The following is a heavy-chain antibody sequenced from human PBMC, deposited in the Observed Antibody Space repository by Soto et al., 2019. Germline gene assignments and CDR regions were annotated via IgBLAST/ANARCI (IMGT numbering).Heavy chain of an antibody. J-gene: IGHJ3*02. CDR2: ISGSGGST. D-gene: IGHD3-22*01. V-gene: IGHV3-23*01. Sequence: PGGSLRLSCAASGFTFSSYAMSWVRQAPGKGLEWVSAISGSGGSTYYADSVKGRFTISRDNSKNTLYLQMNSLRAEDTAVYYSAKDQTYYYDSSGPNDAFDIWGQGTMVTVSS. CDR3: AKDQTYYYDSSGPNDAFDI. CDR1: GFTFSSYA.